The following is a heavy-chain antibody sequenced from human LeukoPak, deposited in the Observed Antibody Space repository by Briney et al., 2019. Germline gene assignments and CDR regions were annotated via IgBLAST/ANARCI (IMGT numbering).Heavy chain of an antibody. J-gene: IGHJ4*02. CDR2: IIPIFGIA. CDR1: GGTFSSYS. CDR3: ARGSGHNSSGYLVDY. D-gene: IGHD3-22*01. V-gene: IGHV1-69*02. Sequence: SVKVSCKASGGTFSSYSITWLRQAPGQGLEWMGRIIPIFGIANYAQKFQGRVTIIADKSTSTAYMELSSLRSEDTAVYYCARGSGHNSSGYLVDYWGQGTLVTVSS.